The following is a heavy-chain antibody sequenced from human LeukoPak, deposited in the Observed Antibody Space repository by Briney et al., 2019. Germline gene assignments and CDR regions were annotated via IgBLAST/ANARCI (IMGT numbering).Heavy chain of an antibody. CDR1: GFTFSSYS. V-gene: IGHV3-48*01. CDR2: ISDSSSTI. CDR3: ARVGIAVAGLDY. D-gene: IGHD6-19*01. J-gene: IGHJ4*02. Sequence: PGGSLRLSCAASGFTFSSYSMNWVRQAPGKGLEWVSYISDSSSTIYYADSVKGRITISRDNAKNSLYLQMNSLRAEDTAVYYCARVGIAVAGLDYWGQGTLVTLSS.